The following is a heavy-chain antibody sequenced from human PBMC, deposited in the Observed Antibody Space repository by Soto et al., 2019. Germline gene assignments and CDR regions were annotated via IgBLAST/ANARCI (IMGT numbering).Heavy chain of an antibody. CDR3: ARAGTNMVQFDY. V-gene: IGHV4-59*01. J-gene: IGHJ4*02. CDR1: GGSISSYF. Sequence: SETLSLTCTVSGGSISSYFWSWIRQSPGKGLEWIGHIYYSGSTSYSPSLKSRVSISVDTSKNQFSLEVHSVTAADTAVYYCARAGTNMVQFDYWGQGTLVTAPQ. CDR2: IYYSGST. D-gene: IGHD3-10*01.